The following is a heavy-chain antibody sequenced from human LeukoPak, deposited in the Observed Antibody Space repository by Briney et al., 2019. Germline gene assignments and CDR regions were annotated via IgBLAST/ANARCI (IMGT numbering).Heavy chain of an antibody. J-gene: IGHJ1*01. D-gene: IGHD6-13*01. CDR1: GGTFSNYA. CDR3: ASAAGTAEYFQH. CDR2: IIAVFGTA. Sequence: SVKVSCKASGGTFSNYAVNWVRQAPGQGLEWMGGIIAVFGTANYAQKFQGRVTITADKSTSTAYMELSSLRSEDTAVYYCASAAGTAEYFQHWGQGTLVTVSS. V-gene: IGHV1-69*06.